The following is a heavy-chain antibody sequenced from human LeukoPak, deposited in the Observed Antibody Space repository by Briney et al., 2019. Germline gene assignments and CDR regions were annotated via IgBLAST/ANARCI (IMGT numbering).Heavy chain of an antibody. Sequence: GSSVKASCKASGGTFSSYAISWVRQAPGQGLEWMGGIIPIFGTANYAQKFQGRVTITADESTSTAYMELSSLRSEDTAVYYCARDVSAYCGGDCYSDAFDIWGQGTMVTVSS. D-gene: IGHD2-21*01. CDR3: ARDVSAYCGGDCYSDAFDI. J-gene: IGHJ3*02. CDR1: GGTFSSYA. CDR2: IIPIFGTA. V-gene: IGHV1-69*01.